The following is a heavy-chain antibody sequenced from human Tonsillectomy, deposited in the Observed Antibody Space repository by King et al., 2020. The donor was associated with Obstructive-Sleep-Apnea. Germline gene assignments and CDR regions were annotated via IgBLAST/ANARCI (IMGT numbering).Heavy chain of an antibody. CDR3: ARGSSSGTRNYRAFDI. Sequence: DVQLVESGGGLVQPGGSLRLSCAASGFTFSTDSMNWVRQAPGKGLEWVAYTSAGSSTIYYADSVKGRFIISRDNAQNSLYLQMNSLRAEDTAVYYCARGSSSGTRNYRAFDIWGQGTMVTVSS. J-gene: IGHJ3*02. CDR1: GFTFSTDS. V-gene: IGHV3-48*04. CDR2: TSAGSSTI. D-gene: IGHD6-19*01.